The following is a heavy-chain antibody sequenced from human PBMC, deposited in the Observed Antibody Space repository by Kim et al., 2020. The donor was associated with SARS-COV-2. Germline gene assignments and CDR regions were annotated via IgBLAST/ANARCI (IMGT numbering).Heavy chain of an antibody. J-gene: IGHJ4*02. CDR2: IYYRGST. CDR1: GGSLSSSGYY. Sequence: SETLSLTCTVSGGSLSSSGYYWSWFRQHPGKGLEWIGYIYYRGSTYYSPSLKSRLTISVDTSNNQFSLKLSSVSAADTAVYYCARDYDSSGYYDIWGQG. CDR3: ARDYDSSGYYDI. V-gene: IGHV4-31*03. D-gene: IGHD3-22*01.